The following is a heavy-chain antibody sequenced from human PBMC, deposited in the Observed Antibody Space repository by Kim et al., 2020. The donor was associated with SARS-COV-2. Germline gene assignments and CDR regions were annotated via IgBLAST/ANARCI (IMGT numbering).Heavy chain of an antibody. D-gene: IGHD2-15*01. CDR1: GFTFSSYA. Sequence: GGSLRLSCAASGFTFSSYAMHWVRQAPGKGLEWVAVISYDGSNKYYADSVKGRFTISRDNSKNTLYLQMNSLRAEDTAVYYCARDNGGSSIIDYWGQGTL. V-gene: IGHV3-30*04. CDR2: ISYDGSNK. CDR3: ARDNGGSSIIDY. J-gene: IGHJ4*02.